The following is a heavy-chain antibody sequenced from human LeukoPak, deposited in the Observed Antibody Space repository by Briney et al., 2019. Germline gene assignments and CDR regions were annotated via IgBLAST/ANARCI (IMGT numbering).Heavy chain of an antibody. CDR3: AREVGA. V-gene: IGHV3-66*01. J-gene: IGHJ5*02. Sequence: AGSLSLSCTVSGIDVSSNYISWVRQAPGKGLEWVSVTYVSGNTYYADSVKGRFIVSRDNSKNTLYLEMNSLRVEDTGVYYCAREVGAWGQGTLVTVSS. CDR1: GIDVSSNY. D-gene: IGHD1-26*01. CDR2: TYVSGNT.